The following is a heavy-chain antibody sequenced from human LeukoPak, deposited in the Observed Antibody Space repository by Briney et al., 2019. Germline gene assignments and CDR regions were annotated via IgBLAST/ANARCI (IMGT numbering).Heavy chain of an antibody. J-gene: IGHJ4*02. Sequence: AGGSLRLSCAASGFTFTNYWMHWVRQAPGKGLVWVSRINGDGSSTSYADSVKGRFTISRDNAKNTLYLQMNSLRAEDTAVYYCARQSNHDYWGQGTLVTVSS. V-gene: IGHV3-74*01. CDR1: GFTFTNYW. D-gene: IGHD1-14*01. CDR3: ARQSNHDY. CDR2: INGDGSST.